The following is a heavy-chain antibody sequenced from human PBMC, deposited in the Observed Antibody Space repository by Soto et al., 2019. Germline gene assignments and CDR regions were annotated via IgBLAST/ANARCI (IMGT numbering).Heavy chain of an antibody. J-gene: IGHJ4*02. Sequence: EPLSLHSAVSGGSVSSASYYWIWILHARRKGLEWIGYIHFSERTYSPSFQGLVTISVDKSISTAYLQWSSLKAPDTAIYYCARRGSETYYNAVQKDYFDSWRQGNLVTVSS. CDR2: IHFSERT. D-gene: IGHD3-10*01. CDR1: GGSVSSASYY. V-gene: IGHV4-61*01. CDR3: ARRGSETYYNAVQKDYFDS.